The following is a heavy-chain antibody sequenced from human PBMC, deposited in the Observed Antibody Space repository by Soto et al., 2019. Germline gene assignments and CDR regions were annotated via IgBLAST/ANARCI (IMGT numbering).Heavy chain of an antibody. CDR1: GFTFSSYA. CDR3: ARGIAAAGTPYFDY. V-gene: IGHV3-64*01. CDR2: ISSNGGST. D-gene: IGHD6-13*01. Sequence: GRSLRLSCAASGFTFSSYAMHWVRQAPGKGLEYVSAISSNGGSTYYANSVKGRFTISRDNSKNTLYLQMGSLRAEDMAVYYCARGIAAAGTPYFDYWGQGTLVTVSS. J-gene: IGHJ4*02.